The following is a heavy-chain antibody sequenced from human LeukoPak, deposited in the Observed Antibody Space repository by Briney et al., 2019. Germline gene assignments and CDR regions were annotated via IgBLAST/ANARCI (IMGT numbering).Heavy chain of an antibody. J-gene: IGHJ4*02. CDR1: GFTFSTYW. Sequence: GGSLRLSCAASGFTFSTYWMSWVRQAPGKGLEWVSAISGSGGSTYYADSVKGRFTISRDNSKNMLYLQMNNLRAEDTAVYFCAGDDGSGSSYPEPPVDYWGQGTLVTVSS. D-gene: IGHD3-10*01. V-gene: IGHV3-23*01. CDR2: ISGSGGST. CDR3: AGDDGSGSSYPEPPVDY.